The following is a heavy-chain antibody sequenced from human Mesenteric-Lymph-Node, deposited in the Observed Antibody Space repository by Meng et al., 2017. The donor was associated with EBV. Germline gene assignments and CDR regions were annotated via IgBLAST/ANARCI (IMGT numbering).Heavy chain of an antibody. CDR1: GGSSSSSNW. D-gene: IGHD6-19*01. CDR2: IYHSGST. V-gene: IGHV4-4*02. Sequence: VELRASGHVLVKPSGTLSLTCSVSGGSSSSSNWWSWVRKPPGKGLEWIGEIYHSGSTNYNPSLKSRVTISVDKSKNQFSLKLSSVTAADTAVYYCARGSAVAGIDYWGQGTLVTVSS. CDR3: ARGSAVAGIDY. J-gene: IGHJ4*02.